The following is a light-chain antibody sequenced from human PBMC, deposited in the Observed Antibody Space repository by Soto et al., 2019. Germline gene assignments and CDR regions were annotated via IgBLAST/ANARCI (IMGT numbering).Light chain of an antibody. CDR3: QQSYRTPPT. J-gene: IGKJ1*01. Sequence: DIQMTQSPSSLSASVGDRVTITCRASQSISSYLNWYQQKPGTAPKLLIYAASSLQSGVPSRFSGSGSGTDFTLTISSLQPEDFATYYCQQSYRTPPTFGQGTKVEIK. CDR1: QSISSY. CDR2: AAS. V-gene: IGKV1-39*01.